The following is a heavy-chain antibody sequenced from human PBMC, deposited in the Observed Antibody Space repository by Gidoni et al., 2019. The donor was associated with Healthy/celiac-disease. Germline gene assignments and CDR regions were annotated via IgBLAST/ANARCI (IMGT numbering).Heavy chain of an antibody. D-gene: IGHD6-19*01. Sequence: QVQLVQSGAEVTKPGSSVKVSCKASGGTFSSYAISWVRQAPGQGLGWMGGIIPIFGTANYAQKFQGRVTITADESTSTAYMELSSLRSEDTAVYYCARDEVAVAGKGKPFGYWGQGTLVTVSS. V-gene: IGHV1-69*01. CDR2: IIPIFGTA. CDR3: ARDEVAVAGKGKPFGY. J-gene: IGHJ4*02. CDR1: GGTFSSYA.